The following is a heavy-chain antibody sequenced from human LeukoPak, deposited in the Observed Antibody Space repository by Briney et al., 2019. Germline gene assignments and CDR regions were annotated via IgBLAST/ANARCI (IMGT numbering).Heavy chain of an antibody. CDR3: ARDRSSTNCTGDAFDI. Sequence: SETLSLTCTVSGGSISSYYWSWIRQPPGKGLEWIGYIYYSGSTNYNPSLKSRVTMSVDTSKNQFSLKLSSVTAADTAVYYCARDRSSTNCTGDAFDIWGQGTMVTVSS. CDR1: GGSISSYY. CDR2: IYYSGST. J-gene: IGHJ3*02. D-gene: IGHD2-2*01. V-gene: IGHV4-59*12.